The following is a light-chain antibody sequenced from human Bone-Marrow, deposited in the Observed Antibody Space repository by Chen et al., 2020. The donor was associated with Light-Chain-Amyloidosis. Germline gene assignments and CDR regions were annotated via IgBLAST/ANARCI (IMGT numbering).Light chain of an antibody. J-gene: IGLJ3*02. CDR1: SGSIATNY. Sequence: NFMLTQPHSVSESPGKTVIISCTRSSGSIATNYVQWYQQRPGSSPTTVVYEDDQRPSGVPDRYSGSIDRSSNSASLTIAGVETEDEADEDCQYYQGSGQGVVGGGTKLTVL. CDR3: QYYQGSGQGV. V-gene: IGLV6-57*01. CDR2: EDD.